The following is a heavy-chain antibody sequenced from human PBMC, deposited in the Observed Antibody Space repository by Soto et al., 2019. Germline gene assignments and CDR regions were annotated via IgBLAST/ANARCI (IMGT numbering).Heavy chain of an antibody. CDR3: AREGHSGYDLREGYYSTDV. Sequence: GGSLRLSCAASGFTFSDYYMSWIRQAPGKGLEWVSYISSSGSTIYYADSVKGRFTISRDNAKNSLYLQMNSLRAEDTAVYYCAREGHSGYDLREGYYSTDVWGKGTTVTVSS. D-gene: IGHD5-12*01. CDR2: ISSSGSTI. V-gene: IGHV3-11*01. J-gene: IGHJ6*03. CDR1: GFTFSDYY.